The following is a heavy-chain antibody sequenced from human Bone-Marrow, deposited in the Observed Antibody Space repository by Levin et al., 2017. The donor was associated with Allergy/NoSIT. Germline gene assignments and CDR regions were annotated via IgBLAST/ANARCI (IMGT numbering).Heavy chain of an antibody. D-gene: IGHD3-22*01. V-gene: IGHV4-59*01. CDR1: GGSISTSY. J-gene: IGHJ5*02. CDR3: ARGTYYYDTTGAVSVWFDP. CDR2: ISYTGGS. Sequence: SQTLSLTCTVSGGSISTSYWSWIRQPPGKGLDWIGYISYTGGSNYNPSLKSRVTISSDTSKNQFSLRLSSVTAADTAVYYCARGTYYYDTTGAVSVWFDPWGQGTLVTVSS.